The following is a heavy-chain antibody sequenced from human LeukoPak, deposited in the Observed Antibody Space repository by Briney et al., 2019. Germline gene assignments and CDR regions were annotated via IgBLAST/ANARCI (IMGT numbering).Heavy chain of an antibody. D-gene: IGHD1-7*01. CDR1: GFTFSSYA. CDR2: ISGSGGST. J-gene: IGHJ4*02. V-gene: IGHV3-23*01. CDR3: ARDAANWNSVGYFDY. Sequence: GGSLRLSCAASGFTFSSYAMSWVRQAPGKGLEWVSAISGSGGSTYYADSVKGRFTISRDNSKNTLYLQMNSLRAEDTAVYYCARDAANWNSVGYFDYWGQGTLVTVSS.